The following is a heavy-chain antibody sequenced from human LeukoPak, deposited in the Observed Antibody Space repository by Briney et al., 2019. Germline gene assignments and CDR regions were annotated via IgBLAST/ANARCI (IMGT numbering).Heavy chain of an antibody. J-gene: IGHJ4*01. CDR2: ISRSGTDT. CDR1: RFTFSNYA. D-gene: IGHD1-26*01. V-gene: IGHV3-23*01. Sequence: GGSLRLSCAASRFTFSNYAMTWVRQAPGKGLEWVSLISRSGTDTYYTDSVKGRFTISRDNSKNTVFLQMNSLRAEDTAVYYCAKASSVSYIFFDYWGHGTLVTVSS. CDR3: AKASSVSYIFFDY.